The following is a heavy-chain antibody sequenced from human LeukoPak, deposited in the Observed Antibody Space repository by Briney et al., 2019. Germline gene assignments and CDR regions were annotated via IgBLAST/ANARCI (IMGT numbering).Heavy chain of an antibody. CDR1: GLTVSSNY. Sequence: GGSLRLSCAASGLTVSSNYMSWVRQAPGKGLEWVSVIYSGGTTYYADSVKGRFTISRDTSKNTVHLQMNSLRAEDTAVYYCTTGTWIQLWLADNWGQGTLVTVSS. CDR3: TTGTWIQLWLADN. CDR2: IYSGGTT. V-gene: IGHV3-53*01. D-gene: IGHD5-18*01. J-gene: IGHJ4*02.